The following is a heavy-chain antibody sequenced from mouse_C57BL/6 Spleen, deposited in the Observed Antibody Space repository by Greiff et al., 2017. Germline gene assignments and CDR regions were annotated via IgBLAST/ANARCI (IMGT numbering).Heavy chain of an antibody. V-gene: IGHV2-2*01. CDR3: SREVTTVVGAMDY. CDR1: GFSLTSYG. CDR2: IWSGGST. J-gene: IGHJ4*01. D-gene: IGHD1-1*01. Sequence: VKLMESGPGLVQPSQSLSISCTVSGFSLTSYGVHWVRQSPGKGLEWLGVIWSGGSTDYNAAFISRLSINKDNAKSQVFFKMNSLQAAETAIYYWSREVTTVVGAMDYWSQGTSVTVSS.